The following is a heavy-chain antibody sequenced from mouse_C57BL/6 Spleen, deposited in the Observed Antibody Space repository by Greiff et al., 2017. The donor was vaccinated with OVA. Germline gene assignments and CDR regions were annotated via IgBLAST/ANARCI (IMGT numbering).Heavy chain of an antibody. Sequence: EVMLVESGEGLVKPGGSLKLSCAASGFTFSSYAMSWVRQTPEKRLEWVAYISSGGDYIYYADTVKGRFTISRDNARNTLYLRMSSLKSEDTAMYYCTRDQLGFYFDYWGQGTTLTVSS. D-gene: IGHD4-1*02. V-gene: IGHV5-9-1*02. CDR1: GFTFSSYA. CDR3: TRDQLGFYFDY. J-gene: IGHJ2*01. CDR2: ISSGGDYI.